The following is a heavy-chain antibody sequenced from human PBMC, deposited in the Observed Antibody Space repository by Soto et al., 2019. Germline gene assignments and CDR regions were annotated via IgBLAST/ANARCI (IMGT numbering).Heavy chain of an antibody. CDR3: GRGGHGFWSGETFYYAMDA. CDR2: MTPNSDNT. CDR1: GYDFNIYD. V-gene: IGHV1-8*02. D-gene: IGHD3-3*01. Sequence: QVHLVQPGAEVKKPGASVKVSCTASGYDFNIYDMHWLRQATGQGLESMGWMTPNSDNTGYAPKFQVRLTMARDTATSTASMELSRLGSEDTAVYFSGRGGHGFWSGETFYYAMDAWGPGITVSVSS. J-gene: IGHJ6*02.